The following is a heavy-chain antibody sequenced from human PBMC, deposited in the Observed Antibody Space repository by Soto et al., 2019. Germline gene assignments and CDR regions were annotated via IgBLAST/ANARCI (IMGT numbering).Heavy chain of an antibody. J-gene: IGHJ3*02. D-gene: IGHD6-13*01. V-gene: IGHV4-31*02. Sequence: WIWLRQHPGKGLEWIGYTYYTGISYYNPSLKSRVSISVDTSKNQFSLNLSSVMAADTAVYYCARIATNAFDIWGQGTMVTVSS. CDR2: TYYTGIS. CDR3: ARIATNAFDI.